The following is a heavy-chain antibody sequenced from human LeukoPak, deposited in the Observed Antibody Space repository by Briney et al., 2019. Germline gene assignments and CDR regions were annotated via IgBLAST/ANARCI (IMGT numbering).Heavy chain of an antibody. CDR2: IYTSGST. D-gene: IGHD3-10*01. J-gene: IGHJ3*02. Sequence: PSETLSLTCTVSGGSISSYYWSWIRQPAGKGLEWIGRIYTSGSTNYNPSLKSRVTMSVDTSKNQFSLKLSSVTAADTAVYYCARWAMVRGVSYAFDIWGQGTMVTVSS. CDR3: ARWAMVRGVSYAFDI. CDR1: GGSISSYY. V-gene: IGHV4-4*07.